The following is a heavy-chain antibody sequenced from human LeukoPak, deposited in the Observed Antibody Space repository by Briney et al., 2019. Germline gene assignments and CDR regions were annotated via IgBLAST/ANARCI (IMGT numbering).Heavy chain of an antibody. Sequence: GGSLRLSCAASGFTFSNAWMSWVRQAPGKGLELVGRIKSKTDGGTTDYAAPVKRRFTISRDDSKNTLYLQMNSLKTEDTAVYYCTTGITMVRGVIHLIDYWGQGTLVTVSS. V-gene: IGHV3-15*01. CDR2: IKSKTDGGTT. J-gene: IGHJ4*02. D-gene: IGHD3-10*01. CDR3: TTGITMVRGVIHLIDY. CDR1: GFTFSNAW.